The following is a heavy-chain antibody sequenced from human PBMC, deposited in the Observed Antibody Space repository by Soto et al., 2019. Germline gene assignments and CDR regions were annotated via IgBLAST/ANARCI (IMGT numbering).Heavy chain of an antibody. J-gene: IGHJ4*02. V-gene: IGHV3-74*01. Sequence: EVQLVQSGGGSVQPGGSLRLSCAASGFTFTNYWMHWVRQVPGKGPVWVSRIDGVGAGTSYADSVRGRFTISRDHAENMLYLQMNSLRAEGTAVYYCTTVLEYWGQGTLVTVSP. CDR2: IDGVGAGT. CDR3: TTVLEY. CDR1: GFTFTNYW.